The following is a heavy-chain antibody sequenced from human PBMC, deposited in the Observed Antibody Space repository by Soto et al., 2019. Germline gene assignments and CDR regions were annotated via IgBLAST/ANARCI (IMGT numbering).Heavy chain of an antibody. V-gene: IGHV1-69*13. J-gene: IGHJ4*02. CDR1: GGTFSSYA. Sequence: SVKVSCKASGGTFSSYAISWVRQAPGQGLEWMGGIIPIFGTANYAQKFQGRVTITADESTSTAYMELSSLRSEDTAVYYCARGGDSSSSMGYFDYWGQGTLVTVSS. D-gene: IGHD6-6*01. CDR2: IIPIFGTA. CDR3: ARGGDSSSSMGYFDY.